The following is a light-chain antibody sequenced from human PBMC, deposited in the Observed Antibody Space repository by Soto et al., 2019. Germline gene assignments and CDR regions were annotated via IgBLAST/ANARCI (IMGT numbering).Light chain of an antibody. CDR2: EGT. V-gene: IGLV2-23*01. CDR3: SAYTVSRTYV. Sequence: QSALTQPASVSGSPGQSITISCTGTNNLVSWYQQHPGKAPKVVVYEGTKRPSGVSNRFSGSNSGGTASLTISGLQAEDEADYYCSAYTVSRTYVFGTGTKLTVL. CDR1: NNL. J-gene: IGLJ1*01.